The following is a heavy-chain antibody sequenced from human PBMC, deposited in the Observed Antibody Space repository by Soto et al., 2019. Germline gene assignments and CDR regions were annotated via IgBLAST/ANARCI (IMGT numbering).Heavy chain of an antibody. J-gene: IGHJ4*02. CDR3: ARHGGGYSGYGSFDY. CDR1: VGSISSYY. D-gene: IGHD5-12*01. CDR2: IYYSGST. Sequence: PSETLSLTCTVSVGSISSYYWSWIRQPPGKGLEWIGYIYYSGSTNYNPSLKSRVTISVDTSKNQFSLKLSSVTAADTAVYYCARHGGGYSGYGSFDYWGQGTLVTVSS. V-gene: IGHV4-59*08.